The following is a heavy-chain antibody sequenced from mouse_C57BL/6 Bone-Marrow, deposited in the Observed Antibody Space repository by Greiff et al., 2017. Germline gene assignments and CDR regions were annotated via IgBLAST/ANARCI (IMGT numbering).Heavy chain of an antibody. V-gene: IGHV1-15*01. D-gene: IGHD4-1*01. CDR1: GYTFTDYE. Sequence: VQLKQSGAELVRPGASVTLSCKASGYTFTDYEMHWVKQTPVHGLEWIGAIDPETGGTAYNQKFKGKAILTADKSSSTAYMELRSLTSEDSAVYYCTSPSWDNAMDYWGQGTAVTVSS. J-gene: IGHJ4*01. CDR2: IDPETGGT. CDR3: TSPSWDNAMDY.